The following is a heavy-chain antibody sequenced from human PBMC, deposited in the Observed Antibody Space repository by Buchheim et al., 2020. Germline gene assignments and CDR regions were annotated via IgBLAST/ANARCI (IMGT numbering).Heavy chain of an antibody. CDR3: ARGYYDSSGAQGMEY. D-gene: IGHD3-22*01. V-gene: IGHV3-72*01. Sequence: EVQLVESGGGLVQPGGSLRLSCAASGFNFSDHYMDWVRQVPGKGLEWVGRTGNKANYYSTQYAASVKGRFTISRVDSMNSVFLQMNSLKSEDTGVYYCARGYYDSSGAQGMEYWGQGAL. CDR2: TGNKANYYST. J-gene: IGHJ4*02. CDR1: GFNFSDHY.